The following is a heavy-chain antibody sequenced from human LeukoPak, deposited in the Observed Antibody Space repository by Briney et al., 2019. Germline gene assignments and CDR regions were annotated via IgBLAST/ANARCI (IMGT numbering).Heavy chain of an antibody. CDR3: ARRAGTTDDDAFDI. D-gene: IGHD1-7*01. CDR2: INPNSGGT. V-gene: IGHV1-2*02. CDR1: GYTFTSYY. J-gene: IGHJ3*02. Sequence: GASVKVSCKASGYTFTSYYMHWVRQAPGQGLEWMGWINPNSGGTNYAQKFQGRVTMTRDTSISTAYMELSRLRSDDTAVYYCARRAGTTDDDAFDIWGQGTMVTVSS.